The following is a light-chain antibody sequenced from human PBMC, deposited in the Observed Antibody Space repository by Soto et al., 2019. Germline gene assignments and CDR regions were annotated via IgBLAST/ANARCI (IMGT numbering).Light chain of an antibody. CDR1: QSVSSTY. Sequence: EIVLTQSPGTLSLSPGERDTLSCRASQSVSSTYLAWYQQRPGQAPRLLIYGASSRATGIPDRFSGSGSGTAFTLTISRLQHEDFAVYYCQQYAGSPLAFGGGTKVEIK. V-gene: IGKV3-20*01. CDR3: QQYAGSPLA. CDR2: GAS. J-gene: IGKJ4*01.